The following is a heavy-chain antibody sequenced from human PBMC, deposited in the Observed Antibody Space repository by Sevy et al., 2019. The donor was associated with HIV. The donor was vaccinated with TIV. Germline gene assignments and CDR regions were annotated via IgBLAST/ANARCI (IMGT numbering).Heavy chain of an antibody. J-gene: IGHJ6*02. D-gene: IGHD3-3*02. CDR1: GFTFDDYA. CDR2: IGTAGDT. V-gene: IGHV3-13*01. CDR3: ARERSLADGMDV. Sequence: GESLKISCVASGFTFDDYAMHWVRQATGKGLEWVSAIGTAGDTYYPGSVKGRFTISRENAKNSLYLQMNSLRAGDTAVYYCARERSLADGMDVWGQGTTVTVSS.